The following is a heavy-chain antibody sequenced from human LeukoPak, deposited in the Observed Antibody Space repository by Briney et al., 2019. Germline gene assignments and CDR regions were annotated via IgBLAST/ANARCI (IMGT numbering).Heavy chain of an antibody. V-gene: IGHV1-69*05. CDR1: GGTFSSYA. CDR2: IIPIFGTA. Sequence: SVKVSCKASGGTFSSYANSWVRQAPGQGLEWMGGIIPIFGTASYAQKFQGRVTITTDESTSTAYMELSSLGSEDTAVYYCARDVVVPAAIGWFDPWGQGTLVTVSS. J-gene: IGHJ5*02. CDR3: ARDVVVPAAIGWFDP. D-gene: IGHD2-2*02.